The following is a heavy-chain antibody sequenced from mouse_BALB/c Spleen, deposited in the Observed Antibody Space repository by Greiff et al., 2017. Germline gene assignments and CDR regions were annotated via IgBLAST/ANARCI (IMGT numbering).Heavy chain of an antibody. CDR3: TRALFRTDY. Sequence: EVKLVESGGGLVQPGGSMKLSCVASGFTFSNYWMNWVRQSPEKGLEWVAEIRLKSNNYATHYAESVKGRFTISRDDSKSSVYLQMNNLRAEDTGIYYCTRALFRTDYWGQGTTLTVSS. J-gene: IGHJ2*01. D-gene: IGHD6-5*01. CDR2: IRLKSNNYAT. V-gene: IGHV6-6*02. CDR1: GFTFSNYW.